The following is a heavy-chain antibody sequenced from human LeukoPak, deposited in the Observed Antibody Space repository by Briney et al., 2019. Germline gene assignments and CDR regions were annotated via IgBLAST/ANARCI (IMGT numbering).Heavy chain of an antibody. D-gene: IGHD6-13*01. J-gene: IGHJ4*02. CDR2: INPNSGGT. CDR1: GYTFTGYY. V-gene: IGHV1-2*06. Sequence: ASVTVSCKASGYTFTGYYMHWVRQAPGQGLEWMGRINPNSGGTNYAQKFQGRVTMTRDTSISTAYMELSRLRSDDTAVYYCASYIPPAAGDDYWGQGTLVTVSS. CDR3: ASYIPPAAGDDY.